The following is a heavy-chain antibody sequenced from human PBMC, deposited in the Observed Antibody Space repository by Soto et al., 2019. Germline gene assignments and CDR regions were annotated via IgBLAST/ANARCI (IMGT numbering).Heavy chain of an antibody. CDR2: INPNSGGT. CDR3: AREGASRGDYMSFDH. J-gene: IGHJ4*02. CDR1: GYTLPSYY. D-gene: IGHD3-22*01. V-gene: IGHV1-2*04. Sequence: GASVKVSCKASGYTLPSYYMNWVRQAPGQGLEWMGWINPNSGGTNYAQKLQGWTTMTRDTSISPAYMELSRMGSDDTVVYCCAREGASRGDYMSFDHWGQGTLVTVSS.